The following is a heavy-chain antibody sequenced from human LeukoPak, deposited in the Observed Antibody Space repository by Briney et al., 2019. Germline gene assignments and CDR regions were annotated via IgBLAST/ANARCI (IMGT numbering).Heavy chain of an antibody. CDR3: ARDNSVRDEAWWLNP. V-gene: IGHV1-46*01. D-gene: IGHD5-24*01. CDR2: ISPSGGST. Sequence: ASVKVSCKASGYTFTNYYIHWVRQAPGQGPEWMGVISPSGGSTTYAQKFQGRVTLTRDMSTSTDYLELSSLRSEDTAVYYCARDNSVRDEAWWLNPWGQGTLVTVSS. CDR1: GYTFTNYY. J-gene: IGHJ5*02.